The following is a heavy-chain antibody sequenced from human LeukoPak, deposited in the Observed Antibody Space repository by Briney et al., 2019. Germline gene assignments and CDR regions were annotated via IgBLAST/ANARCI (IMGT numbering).Heavy chain of an antibody. V-gene: IGHV3-23*05. Sequence: PGGSLRLXCAASGFTFDDYAMHWVRQAPGKGLEWVSTIGSTGSNTYYTDSVKGRFTISRDNSKNTLYLQINGLRADNTAVYYCAKSMSTVTTSPFWGQGTLVTVSS. CDR2: IGSTGSNT. CDR3: AKSMSTVTTSPF. D-gene: IGHD4-17*01. CDR1: GFTFDDYA. J-gene: IGHJ4*02.